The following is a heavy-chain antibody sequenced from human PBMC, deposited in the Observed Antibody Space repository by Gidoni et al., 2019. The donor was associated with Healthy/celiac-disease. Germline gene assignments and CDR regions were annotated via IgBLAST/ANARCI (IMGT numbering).Heavy chain of an antibody. CDR1: GCSISSYY. J-gene: IGHJ3*02. Sequence: QVHLQESGPGLVKPSETLSLTCTVSGCSISSYYWRWIRQPPGKGLEWIGYIYYSGRTNYNPDLRSRVTISVDKSKNQCSLKLSFVTAADTAVYYCARDRIVGATTSAFDIWGQGTRVTVSS. CDR3: ARDRIVGATTSAFDI. V-gene: IGHV4-59*01. D-gene: IGHD1-26*01. CDR2: IYYSGRT.